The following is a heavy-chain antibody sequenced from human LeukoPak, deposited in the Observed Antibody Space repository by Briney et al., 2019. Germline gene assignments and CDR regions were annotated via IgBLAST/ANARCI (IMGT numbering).Heavy chain of an antibody. J-gene: IGHJ4*02. V-gene: IGHV3-20*04. CDR2: INWNGGST. D-gene: IGHD3-10*01. CDR3: ARGDYYGSGSCIFPLGY. CDR1: GFTFDDDG. Sequence: SGGSLRLSCAASGFTFDDDGMRWVRQAPGKGLAWVSGINWNGGSTGYADSVKGRFTISRDNAKNSLYLQMNSLRAEDTALYYCARGDYYGSGSCIFPLGYWGQGTLVTVSS.